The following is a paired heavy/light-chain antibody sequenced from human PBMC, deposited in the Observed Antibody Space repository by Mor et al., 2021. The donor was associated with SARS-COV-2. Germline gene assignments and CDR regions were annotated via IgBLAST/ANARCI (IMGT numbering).Light chain of an antibody. CDR2: SNN. Sequence: QSVLTQPPSASGTPGQRVTISCSGSSSNIGSNTVNWYQQLPGTAPKLLIYSNNQRPSGVPDRFSGSKSGTSASLAISGLQSEDEADYYCAAWDDSLNGIWVFGGGTKLTVL. J-gene: IGLJ3*02. V-gene: IGLV1-44*01. CDR3: AAWDDSLNGIWV. CDR1: SSNIGSNT.
Heavy chain of an antibody. CDR1: GFTFSSYA. D-gene: IGHD3-22*01. Sequence: EVQLLESGGGLVQPGGSLRLSCAASGFTFSSYAMSWVRQAPGKGLEWVSAISGSGGSTYYADSVKGRFTISRDNSKNTLYLQMNSLRAEDTAVYYCAVYYYDSSGYYYPYYGMDVWGQGTTVTVSS. CDR2: ISGSGGST. V-gene: IGHV3-23*01. J-gene: IGHJ6*02. CDR3: AVYYYDSSGYYYPYYGMDV.